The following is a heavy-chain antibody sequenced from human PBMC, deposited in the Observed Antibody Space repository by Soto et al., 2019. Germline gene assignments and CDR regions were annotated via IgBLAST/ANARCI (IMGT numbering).Heavy chain of an antibody. D-gene: IGHD3-22*01. CDR3: ARDWSSDYYDSSGYPDH. J-gene: IGHJ4*02. CDR1: GFTFSSYA. Sequence: GGSLRLSCAASGFTFSSYAMHWVRQAPGKGLEWVAVISYDGSNKYYADSVKGRFTISRDNSKNTLYLQMNSLRAEDTAVYYCARDWSSDYYDSSGYPDHWGQGTLVTVSS. V-gene: IGHV3-30-3*01. CDR2: ISYDGSNK.